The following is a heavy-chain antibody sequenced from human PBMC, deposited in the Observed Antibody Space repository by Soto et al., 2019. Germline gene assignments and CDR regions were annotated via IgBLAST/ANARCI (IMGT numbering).Heavy chain of an antibody. CDR2: ITAYNGNT. CDR3: ARSYDSSGLLPPGY. Sequence: GASVKVSCKASGYTFTSYGISWVRQAPGQGLEWMGWITAYNGNTNNAQKLQGRVTMTTDESTSTAYMELSSLRSEDTAVYYCARSYDSSGLLPPGYWGQGTLVTVSS. J-gene: IGHJ4*02. CDR1: GYTFTSYG. D-gene: IGHD3-22*01. V-gene: IGHV1-18*01.